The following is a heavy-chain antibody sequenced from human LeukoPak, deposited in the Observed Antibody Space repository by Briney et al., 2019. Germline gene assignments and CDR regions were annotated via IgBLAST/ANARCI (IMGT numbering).Heavy chain of an antibody. V-gene: IGHV3-33*01. CDR1: GFTFSSFG. CDR3: ARVRGPNSSASYIDL. D-gene: IGHD6-19*01. Sequence: GRSLRLSCAASGFTFSSFGMHWVRQAPGKGPEWPAIISYDGSKKYYADSLKGRFTTSKDNAKNTLFLQMDSLSAEDTAVYYCARVRGPNSSASYIDLWGQGTLVTVSS. CDR2: ISYDGSKK. J-gene: IGHJ5*02.